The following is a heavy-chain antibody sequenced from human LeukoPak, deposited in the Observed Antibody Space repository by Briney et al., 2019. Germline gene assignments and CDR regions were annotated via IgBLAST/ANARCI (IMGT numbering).Heavy chain of an antibody. D-gene: IGHD3-10*01. Sequence: GGSLRLSCAASGFTFSVYWMTWVRQAPGKGLEWVATIDQYGGQQYYVDSVKGRFTISRDNAENSLFLQINSRRADRTAVYYCAIEVWFRADSWGQGTLVTVSS. J-gene: IGHJ4*02. CDR1: GFTFSVYW. V-gene: IGHV3-7*05. CDR2: IDQYGGQQ. CDR3: AIEVWFRADS.